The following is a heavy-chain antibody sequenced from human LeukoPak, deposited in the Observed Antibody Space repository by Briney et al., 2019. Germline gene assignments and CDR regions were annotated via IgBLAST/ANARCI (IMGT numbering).Heavy chain of an antibody. J-gene: IGHJ5*02. CDR2: IYYSGST. Sequence: SETLSLTYIVSGGSISSSSYYWGWIRQPPGKGLEWIGSIYYSGSTYYNPSLKSRVTISVDTSKNQFSLILSSLTAADTAVYYCARPNLDGGNSMLRFDPWGQGTLVTVSS. CDR1: GGSISSSSYY. CDR3: ARPNLDGGNSMLRFDP. V-gene: IGHV4-39*07. D-gene: IGHD4-23*01.